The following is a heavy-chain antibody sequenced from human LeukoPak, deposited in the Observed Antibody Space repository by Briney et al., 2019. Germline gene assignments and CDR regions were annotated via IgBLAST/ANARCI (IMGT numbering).Heavy chain of an antibody. Sequence: ASVKVSCKASGYTFTSYGISWVRQAPGQGLEWMGWISAYNGNTNYAQKLQGRVTMTTDTSTSTAYMELRSLRSDDTAVYYCARDLRTAVAGTDDYWGQGALVTVSS. CDR1: GYTFTSYG. V-gene: IGHV1-18*01. CDR2: ISAYNGNT. J-gene: IGHJ4*02. D-gene: IGHD6-19*01. CDR3: ARDLRTAVAGTDDY.